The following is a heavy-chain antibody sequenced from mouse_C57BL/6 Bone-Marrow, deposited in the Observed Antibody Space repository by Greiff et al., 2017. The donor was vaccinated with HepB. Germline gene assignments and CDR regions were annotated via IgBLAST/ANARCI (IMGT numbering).Heavy chain of an antibody. D-gene: IGHD1-1*01. Sequence: QVQLQQSGAELVRPGTSVKVSCKASGYAFTNYLIEWVKQRPGQGLEWIGVINPGSGGTNYNEKFKGKATLTADKSSSTAYMQLSSLTSEDSAVYFCARSPHYYGSSYRFDYWGQGTTLTVSS. V-gene: IGHV1-54*01. CDR2: INPGSGGT. CDR3: ARSPHYYGSSYRFDY. CDR1: GYAFTNYL. J-gene: IGHJ2*01.